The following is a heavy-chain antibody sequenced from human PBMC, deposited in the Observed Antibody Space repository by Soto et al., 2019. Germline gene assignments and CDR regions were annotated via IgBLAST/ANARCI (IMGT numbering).Heavy chain of an antibody. CDR1: GGSIRSSTYY. V-gene: IGHV4-39*01. D-gene: IGHD3-3*01. Sequence: PSETLSLTCTVSGGSIRSSTYYWGWSRQPPGKGLEWIGSIYNSGRTYYNPSLKSRVTISVDTSKNQFSLKLRSVTAADTAVYYCAIRGDFWSAYYGLDVWGQGTTVS. J-gene: IGHJ6*02. CDR3: AIRGDFWSAYYGLDV. CDR2: IYNSGRT.